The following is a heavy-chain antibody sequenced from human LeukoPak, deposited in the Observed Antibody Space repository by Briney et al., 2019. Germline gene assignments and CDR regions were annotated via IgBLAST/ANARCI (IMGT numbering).Heavy chain of an antibody. CDR3: AKESGSYYSGHGFDL. Sequence: PGGSLRLSCAASGFTFDEYTMHWVRQAPGKGLEWVSGLSWNSGTIDYADSVKGRFFVSRDNAENSLFLQMNSLRPEDTALYYCAKESGSYYSGHGFDLWGHGTLVTVSS. CDR1: GFTFDEYT. J-gene: IGHJ3*01. D-gene: IGHD1-26*01. V-gene: IGHV3-9*01. CDR2: LSWNSGTI.